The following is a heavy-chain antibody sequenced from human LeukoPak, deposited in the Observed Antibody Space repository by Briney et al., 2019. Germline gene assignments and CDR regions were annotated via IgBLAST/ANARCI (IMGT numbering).Heavy chain of an antibody. J-gene: IGHJ6*02. V-gene: IGHV1-2*02. CDR2: INPNSGGT. CDR3: ARVPSMTIFHGMDV. Sequence: GASVKVSCKASGYTFTGYYMHWVRQAPGQGLEWMGWINPNSGGTNYAQKFQGRVTMTRDTSISTAYMELSRLRSDDTAVHYCARVPSMTIFHGMDVWGQGTTVTVSS. D-gene: IGHD3-3*01. CDR1: GYTFTGYY.